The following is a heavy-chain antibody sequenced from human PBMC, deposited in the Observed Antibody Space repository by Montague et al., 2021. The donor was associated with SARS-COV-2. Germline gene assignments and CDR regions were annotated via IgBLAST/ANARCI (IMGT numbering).Heavy chain of an antibody. CDR3: ARVPDYYDSSGYYFDAFDI. CDR1: GGSFSGYY. D-gene: IGHD3-22*01. V-gene: IGHV4-34*01. CDR2: INHSGSI. Sequence: SETLSLTCAVYGGSFSGYYWSWIRQPPGKGLEWIGEINHSGSINYNPSLKSRVTISVDTSKNQFSLKLSSMTAADTAVYCCARVPDYYDSSGYYFDAFDIWGQGTMVTVSS. J-gene: IGHJ3*02.